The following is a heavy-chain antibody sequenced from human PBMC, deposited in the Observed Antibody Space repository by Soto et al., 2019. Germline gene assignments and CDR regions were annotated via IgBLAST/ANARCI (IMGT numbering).Heavy chain of an antibody. Sequence: QVQLQESGPGLVKPSGTLSLTCVVSGGSIRSSHWWSWVRQPPGKGLEWIGEIFHIGHTNYNPSLKSRVTISIDQSKNQFSLNMTSVTAADTAVFYCARREYGMDVWGQGTTVTVSS. V-gene: IGHV4-4*02. CDR1: GGSIRSSHW. CDR2: IFHIGHT. J-gene: IGHJ6*02. D-gene: IGHD1-26*01. CDR3: ARREYGMDV.